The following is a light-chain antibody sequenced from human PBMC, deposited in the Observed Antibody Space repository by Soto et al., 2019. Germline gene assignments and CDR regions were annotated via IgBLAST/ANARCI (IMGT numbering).Light chain of an antibody. J-gene: IGKJ4*01. CDR1: QSVGSY. Sequence: EIVMTQSPATLSVSPGERATLSCRASQSVGSYLAWYQQKPGQAPRLLIYGASTRATGIPARFSGSGSGTEFTLTISSLQSEDFAVYYCQKYNDWPLTFGGGTKVGI. CDR3: QKYNDWPLT. CDR2: GAS. V-gene: IGKV3-15*01.